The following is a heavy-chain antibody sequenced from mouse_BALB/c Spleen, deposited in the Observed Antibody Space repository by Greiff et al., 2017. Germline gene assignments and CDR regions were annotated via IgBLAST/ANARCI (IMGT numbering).Heavy chain of an antibody. D-gene: IGHD2-12*01. CDR3: ARVLQYYFDY. CDR1: GYTFTSYD. Sequence: QVQLQQSGAELVKPGASVKLSCKASGYTFTSYDINWVRQRSEQGLEWIGWIFPGDGSTKYNEKFKGKATLTTDKSSSTAYIQNSRLTSEDSTVYFCARVLQYYFDYWGQGTTLTVSS. V-gene: IGHV1S56*01. J-gene: IGHJ2*01. CDR2: IFPGDGST.